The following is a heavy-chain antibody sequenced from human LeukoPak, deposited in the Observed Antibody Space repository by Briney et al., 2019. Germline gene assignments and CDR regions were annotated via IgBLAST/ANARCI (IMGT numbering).Heavy chain of an antibody. Sequence: ASVGVSCKASGYTFTGYYMHWVRQAPGQGLEWMGRINPNSGGTNYAQKFQGRVTMTRDTSISTAYMELSRLRSDDTAVYYCARDLGRNYYYDMDVWGQGTTVTVSS. CDR2: INPNSGGT. V-gene: IGHV1-2*06. J-gene: IGHJ6*02. CDR3: ARDLGRNYYYDMDV. CDR1: GYTFTGYY.